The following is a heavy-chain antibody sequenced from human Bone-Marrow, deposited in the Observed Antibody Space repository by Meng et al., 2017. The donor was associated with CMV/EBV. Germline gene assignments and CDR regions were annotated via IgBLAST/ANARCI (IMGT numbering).Heavy chain of an antibody. V-gene: IGHV4-59*12. CDR1: GGSISSYN. D-gene: IGHD5-18*01. Sequence: GSLRLSCTVSGGSISSYNWSWIRQRPGKGQEWIGYISYSCSTNYNPSLKSLVTITADTSKNQFSLKVTSMTAEDTAVYYCARQNVDTARENYFDYWGQGTLVTVSS. CDR2: ISYSCST. CDR3: ARQNVDTARENYFDY. J-gene: IGHJ4*02.